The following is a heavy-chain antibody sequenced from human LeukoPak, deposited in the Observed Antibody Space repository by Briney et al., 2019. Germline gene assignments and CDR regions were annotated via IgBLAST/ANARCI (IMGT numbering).Heavy chain of an antibody. V-gene: IGHV5-51*01. Sequence: GASLKISCKGSGSSFTSYWIGWVRQMPGKGLEWMGIIYPGDSDTRYSPSFQGQVTISADKSISTAYLQWSSLKASDTAMYYCARHSAAPHVDYWGQGTLVTVSS. CDR3: ARHSAAPHVDY. J-gene: IGHJ4*02. CDR2: IYPGDSDT. CDR1: GSSFTSYW. D-gene: IGHD6-6*01.